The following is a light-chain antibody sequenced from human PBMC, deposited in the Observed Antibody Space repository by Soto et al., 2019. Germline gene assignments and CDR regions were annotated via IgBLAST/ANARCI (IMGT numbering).Light chain of an antibody. V-gene: IGKV2-30*01. J-gene: IGKJ2*01. CDR1: QSLVYNNGDTY. CDR2: EVS. CDR3: MQGTHRPPYT. Sequence: DVVMTQSPLSLPVTLGQPASISCRSSQSLVYNNGDTYLSWFHQRPGQSPRSLIYEVSNRDSGVPDRFSGSGSCTDFTLKISRVEDEDVGVYYCMQGTHRPPYTFGQGTKLEIK.